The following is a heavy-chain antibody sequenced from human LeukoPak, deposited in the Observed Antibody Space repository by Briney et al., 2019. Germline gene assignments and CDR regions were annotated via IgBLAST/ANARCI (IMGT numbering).Heavy chain of an antibody. D-gene: IGHD3-22*01. V-gene: IGHV3-23*01. J-gene: IGHJ4*02. CDR2: ISGSGGST. CDR3: AKDPMIVVVITCDY. Sequence: PGGSLRLSCAASGFTFSSYAMSWVRQAPGKGLEWVSAISGSGGSTYYADSVKGRFTISRDNSKNTLYLQMNSLRAEDTAVYYCAKDPMIVVVITCDYWGQGTLVTVSS. CDR1: GFTFSSYA.